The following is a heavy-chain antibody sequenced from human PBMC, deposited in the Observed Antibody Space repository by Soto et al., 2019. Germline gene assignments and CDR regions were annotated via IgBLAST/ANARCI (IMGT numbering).Heavy chain of an antibody. CDR2: MSHSGGT. Sequence: QVQLQQWGAGLLKPSETLSLTCAVYGGFVSSGSYYWSWIRQPPGKGLEWIGEMSHSGGTHFNPSRKSRFTISIDTSKNQLSLKMSSVTAADTALYYCARVERGTATTVVDAFDIWGPGTMVTVSS. J-gene: IGHJ3*02. CDR3: ARVERGTATTVVDAFDI. CDR1: GGFVSSGSYY. V-gene: IGHV4-34*01. D-gene: IGHD1-1*01.